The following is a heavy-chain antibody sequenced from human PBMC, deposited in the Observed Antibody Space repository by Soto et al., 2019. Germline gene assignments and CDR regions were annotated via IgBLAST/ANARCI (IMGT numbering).Heavy chain of an antibody. Sequence: QVQLVQSGAEVKKPGASVKVSCKASGYTFTSYGISWVRQAPGQGLEWMGWISAYNGNTNYAQKLQGRVTMTTDTATSTAYMELRSLRSDDTAVYYCARAPPIWFRELKRENYYYYYGMDVWGQGTTVTVSS. CDR3: ARAPPIWFRELKRENYYYYYGMDV. J-gene: IGHJ6*02. D-gene: IGHD3-10*01. V-gene: IGHV1-18*01. CDR2: ISAYNGNT. CDR1: GYTFTSYG.